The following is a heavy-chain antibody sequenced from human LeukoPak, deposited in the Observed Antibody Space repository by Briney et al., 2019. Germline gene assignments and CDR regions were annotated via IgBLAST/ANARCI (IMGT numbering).Heavy chain of an antibody. CDR3: ARRGANSGHTFDY. D-gene: IGHD5-12*01. CDR2: ISSSGSTI. CDR1: GFTFSSYE. Sequence: GGSLRLSCAASGFTFSSYEMNWVRQAPGKGLEWVSYISSSGSTIYYADSVTGRFTISRGNAKNSLYLQMNSLRAEDTAVYYCARRGANSGHTFDYWGQGTLVSVSS. V-gene: IGHV3-48*03. J-gene: IGHJ4*02.